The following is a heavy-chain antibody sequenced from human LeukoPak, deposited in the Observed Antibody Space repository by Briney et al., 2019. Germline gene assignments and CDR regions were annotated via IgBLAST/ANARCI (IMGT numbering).Heavy chain of an antibody. V-gene: IGHV3-21*04. J-gene: IGHJ4*02. CDR3: ARGYSSSWYHFDY. CDR2: ISSSGTYM. Sequence: PGGSLRLSCTVSGITFRTSSFNWVRQVPGKGLEWVSSISSSGTYMYYSDSVEGRFTISRDNAKNSLYLQMNSLRAEDTALYHCARGYSSSWYHFDYWGQGTLVTVSS. CDR1: GITFRTSS. D-gene: IGHD6-13*01.